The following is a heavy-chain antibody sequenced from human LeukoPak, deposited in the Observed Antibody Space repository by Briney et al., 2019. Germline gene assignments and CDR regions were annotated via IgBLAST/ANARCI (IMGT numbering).Heavy chain of an antibody. CDR1: VYTFTTYG. CDR3: ARLRGREYFDY. D-gene: IGHD3-16*01. V-gene: IGHV7-4-1*02. Sequence: ASVKVSCKASVYTFTTYGMNRVRQAPGQRREWLGWINTNTGNPTYTQTFTGRFVFSLDTSVSTAYLQISSLKAEDTAAYYCARLRGREYFDYWGQGTLVTVSS. J-gene: IGHJ4*02. CDR2: INTNTGNP.